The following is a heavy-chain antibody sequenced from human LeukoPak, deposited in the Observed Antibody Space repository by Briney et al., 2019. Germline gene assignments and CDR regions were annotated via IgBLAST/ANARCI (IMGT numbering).Heavy chain of an antibody. CDR1: GYTFTSYY. D-gene: IGHD4-23*01. Sequence: ASVKVSCTASGYTFTSYYMHWVRQAPGQGLEWMGRINPNSGGTNYAQKFQGRVTMTRDTSISTAYMELSRLRSDDTAVYYCARDNSQGDMFDYWGQGTLVTVSS. CDR3: ARDNSQGDMFDY. J-gene: IGHJ4*02. V-gene: IGHV1-2*06. CDR2: INPNSGGT.